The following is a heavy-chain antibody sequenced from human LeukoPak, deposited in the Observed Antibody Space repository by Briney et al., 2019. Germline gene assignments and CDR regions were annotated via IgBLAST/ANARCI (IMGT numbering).Heavy chain of an antibody. Sequence: SGPTLVKPTQTLTLTCTFSGFSLRTRWVGVGWIRQPPGKALEWLADFYWNDNKRYNPFLKNRLTIAKDTSRNQVVLTMTNVDPGDTAAYFCGHGLYLRGPDAYYFDLWGQRTLVTVSS. CDR1: GFSLRTRWVG. CDR2: FYWNDNK. CDR3: GHGLYLRGPDAYYFDL. V-gene: IGHV2-5*01. J-gene: IGHJ4*02. D-gene: IGHD3-10*02.